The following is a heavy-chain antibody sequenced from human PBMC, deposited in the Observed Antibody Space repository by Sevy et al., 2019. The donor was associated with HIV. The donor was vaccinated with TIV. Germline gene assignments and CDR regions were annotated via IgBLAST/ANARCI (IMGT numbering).Heavy chain of an antibody. Sequence: SETLSLTCSVSGGSISSYFWTWVRQSPGKGLEWIGNIYFTGNTDYSPSLKSRVTLSLDTSKSQFSLTLKSVTAADTAIYFCAGDSTTRPRVLDYWGQGTLVTVS. CDR1: GGSISSYF. J-gene: IGHJ4*02. CDR2: IYFTGNT. V-gene: IGHV4-59*01. CDR3: AGDSTTRPRVLDY. D-gene: IGHD1-1*01.